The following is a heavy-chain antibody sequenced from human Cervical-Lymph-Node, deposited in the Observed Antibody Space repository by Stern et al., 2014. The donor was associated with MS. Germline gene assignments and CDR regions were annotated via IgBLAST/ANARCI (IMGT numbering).Heavy chain of an antibody. Sequence: MQLVESGAAVKKPGSSVKVSCKASGDTFSTSAINWMRQAPGQGLEWMGGILPFFGTPNYAQIFQGSVTITANDFPSEPELELNSLRSEDTAVYYCASPSTVTVGAMDVWGQGTTVTVSS. CDR2: ILPFFGTP. V-gene: IGHV1-69*01. CDR1: GDTFSTSA. J-gene: IGHJ6*02. CDR3: ASPSTVTVGAMDV. D-gene: IGHD4-17*01.